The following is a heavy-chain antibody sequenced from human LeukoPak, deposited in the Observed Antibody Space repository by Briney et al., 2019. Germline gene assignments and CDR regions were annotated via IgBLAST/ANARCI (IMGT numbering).Heavy chain of an antibody. D-gene: IGHD2-21*01. Sequence: GGSLRLSCAASGFTFDDYAMHWVRQAPGKGLEWVSGISWNSGSIGYADSVKGRFTISRDNAKNSLYLQMNSLRAEDTAVYFCARSVHIGYHDYWGQGTLVTVSS. CDR1: GFTFDDYA. CDR3: ARSVHIGYHDY. V-gene: IGHV3-9*01. CDR2: ISWNSGSI. J-gene: IGHJ4*02.